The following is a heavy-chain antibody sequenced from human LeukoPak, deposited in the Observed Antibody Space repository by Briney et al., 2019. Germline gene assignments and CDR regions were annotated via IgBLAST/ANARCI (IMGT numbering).Heavy chain of an antibody. CDR2: IYYIGST. CDR3: ARIRYKGYYYYHYMDV. D-gene: IGHD1-14*01. CDR1: GYSIHIGYY. Sequence: SETLSLTCSVSGYSIHIGYYWGWIRQPPGKGLEWIGKIYYIGSTYYNPSLKSRVTISMDRSNNQFFLDLNAVTAADTAVYYCARIRYKGYYYYHYMDVWGKGTTVTVSS. V-gene: IGHV4-38-2*02. J-gene: IGHJ6*03.